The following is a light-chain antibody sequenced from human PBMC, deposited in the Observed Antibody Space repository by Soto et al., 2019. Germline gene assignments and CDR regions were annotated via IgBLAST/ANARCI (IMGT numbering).Light chain of an antibody. CDR1: QTSSSW. Sequence: DIPMTQSPSTLSGSVGDRVTITCRASQTSSSWLAWYQQKPGKAPKLRIYKASTLKSGVPSRFSGSGSGTEFTLTSSSLQPDDFATYYCQHYNGYSEAFGQGTKLELK. CDR3: QHYNGYSEA. V-gene: IGKV1-5*03. J-gene: IGKJ1*01. CDR2: KAS.